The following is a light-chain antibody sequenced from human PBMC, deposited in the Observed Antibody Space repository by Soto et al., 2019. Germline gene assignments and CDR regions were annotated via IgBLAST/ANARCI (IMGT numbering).Light chain of an antibody. J-gene: IGKJ1*01. CDR1: KSISSW. V-gene: IGKV1-5*03. Sequence: DIQMTQSPSTLAASVGDRVTITCRASKSISSWLAWYQQKPGKATKLLIYKASSLESGVPSRFSGSGSWTECTLTISILQPDDCATYYCQKYNSYALTFGQGTKVEIK. CDR3: QKYNSYALT. CDR2: KAS.